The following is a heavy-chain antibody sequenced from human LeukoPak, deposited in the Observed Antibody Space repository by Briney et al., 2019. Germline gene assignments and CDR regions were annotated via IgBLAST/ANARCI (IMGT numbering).Heavy chain of an antibody. D-gene: IGHD1-1*01. CDR2: INSDGSIT. V-gene: IGHV3-74*01. CDR1: GFTSSSYW. CDR3: ARDYNWNPPDY. J-gene: IGHJ4*02. Sequence: PGGSLRLSCAASGFTSSSYWMHWVRQAPGKGLVWVSRINSDGSITTYADSAQGRFTISRDNAKNTLYLQMNSLRVEDTAVYYCARDYNWNPPDYWGQGTLVTVSS.